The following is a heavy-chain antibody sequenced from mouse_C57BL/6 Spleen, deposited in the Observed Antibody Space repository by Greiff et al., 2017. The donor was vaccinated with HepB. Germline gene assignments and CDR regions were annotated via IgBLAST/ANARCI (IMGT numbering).Heavy chain of an antibody. Sequence: EVKLVESGGDLVKPGGSLKLSCAASGFTFSSYGMSWVRQTPDKRLEWVATISSGGSYTYYPDSVKGRCTISRDNAKNTLYLQMSSLKSEDTAMYYCARHEEGDFDYWGQGTTLTVSS. V-gene: IGHV5-6*01. CDR2: ISSGGSYT. J-gene: IGHJ2*01. CDR1: GFTFSSYG. CDR3: ARHEEGDFDY.